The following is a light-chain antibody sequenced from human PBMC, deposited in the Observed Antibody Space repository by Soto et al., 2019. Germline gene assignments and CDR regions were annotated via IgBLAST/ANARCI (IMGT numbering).Light chain of an antibody. V-gene: IGKV1-39*01. CDR3: QQSYSTPQT. CDR2: AAS. J-gene: IGKJ1*01. CDR1: QSISSY. Sequence: DIQMTQSPSSLSASVGDRVTITCRASQSISSYLNWYQQKPGKAHKLLIYAASSLQSGVPSRFSGCGSGTDFTLTISSLQPEDFATYYCQQSYSTPQTFGQGTKVEIK.